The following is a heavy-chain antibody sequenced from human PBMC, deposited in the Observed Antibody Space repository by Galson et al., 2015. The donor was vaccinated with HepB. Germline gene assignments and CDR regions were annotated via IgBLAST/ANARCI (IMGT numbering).Heavy chain of an antibody. CDR1: GFTFSSYA. J-gene: IGHJ4*02. CDR2: ISGSGGRT. CDR3: AKTHWYDSSGSWYFEY. Sequence: SLRLSCAASGFTFSSYAMSWVRQAPGKGLEWVSHISGSGGRTYYADSVKGRFTISRDNSKNTLYLQMNSLRAEDTAVYYCAKTHWYDSSGSWYFEYWGQGTLVTVSS. V-gene: IGHV3-23*01. D-gene: IGHD3-22*01.